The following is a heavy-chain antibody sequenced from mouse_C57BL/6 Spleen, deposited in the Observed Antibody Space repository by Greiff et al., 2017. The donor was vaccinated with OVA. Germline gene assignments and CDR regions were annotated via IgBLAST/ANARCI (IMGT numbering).Heavy chain of an antibody. Sequence: EVKLVESGEGLVKPGGSLKLSCAASGFTFSSYAMSWVRQTPEKRLEWVAYISSGGDYIYYADTVKGRFTISRDNARNTLYLQMSSLKSEDTAMYFCTREISGSSRFAYWGQGTLVTVSA. V-gene: IGHV5-9-1*02. CDR2: ISSGGDYI. J-gene: IGHJ3*01. CDR1: GFTFSSYA. D-gene: IGHD1-1*01. CDR3: TREISGSSRFAY.